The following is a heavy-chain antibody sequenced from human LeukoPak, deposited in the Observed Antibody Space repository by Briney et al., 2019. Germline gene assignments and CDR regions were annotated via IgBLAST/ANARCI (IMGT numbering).Heavy chain of an antibody. Sequence: GESLKISCKASGYSFTSYWIGWVRQMPGEGLEWMGIIYPGDSDTRYSPSFQGQVTISADMSISTAYLQWSSLKASDNATYYYASGGNLPFDYWGQGTLVTVSS. CDR1: GYSFTSYW. CDR3: ASGGNLPFDY. V-gene: IGHV5-51*01. J-gene: IGHJ4*02. D-gene: IGHD4-23*01. CDR2: IYPGDSDT.